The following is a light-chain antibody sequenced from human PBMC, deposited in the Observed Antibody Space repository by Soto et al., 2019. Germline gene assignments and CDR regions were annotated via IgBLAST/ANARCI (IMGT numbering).Light chain of an antibody. V-gene: IGKV3-15*01. CDR3: QQYNNWPFS. CDR2: GAS. Sequence: EIVMTQSPATLSVSPGERATLSCRASQNIRSNVAWYQQRPGQAPRLLIFGASVRATGVPDRFSGSGSGTDFTLTINSLQSEDFAVYFCQQYNNWPFSFGQGTRLEIK. J-gene: IGKJ5*01. CDR1: QNIRSN.